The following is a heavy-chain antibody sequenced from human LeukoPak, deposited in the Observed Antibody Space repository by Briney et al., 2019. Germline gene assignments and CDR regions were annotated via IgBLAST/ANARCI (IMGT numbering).Heavy chain of an antibody. V-gene: IGHV3-7*01. CDR2: IKEDGSEQ. CDR1: GFSFSRYW. CDR3: ARDSFETDIDY. J-gene: IGHJ4*02. D-gene: IGHD1-14*01. Sequence: SGGSLRFSCVASGFSFSRYWMSWVRQAPGKGLEWVANIKEDGSEQYYADSLKGRFTISRDNVKNSLYLHINSLRAEDTAVYYCARDSFETDIDYWGQGTLVTVSS.